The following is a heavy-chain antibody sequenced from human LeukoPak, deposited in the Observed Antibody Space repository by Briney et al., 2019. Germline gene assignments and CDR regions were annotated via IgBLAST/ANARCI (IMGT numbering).Heavy chain of an antibody. D-gene: IGHD5-18*01. CDR1: GFTFDDYA. Sequence: GRSLRLSCAASGFTFDDYAMHWVRQAPGKGLEWVSGISWNSGSIGYADSVKGRFTISRDNAKNSLYLQMNSLRAEDTALYYCAKDGYSYGYKLDYWGQGTLVTDSS. CDR3: AKDGYSYGYKLDY. CDR2: ISWNSGSI. V-gene: IGHV3-9*01. J-gene: IGHJ4*02.